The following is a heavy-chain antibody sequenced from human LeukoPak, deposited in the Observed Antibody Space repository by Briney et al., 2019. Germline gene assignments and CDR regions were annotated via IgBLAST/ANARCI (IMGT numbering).Heavy chain of an antibody. CDR1: GFTFSSYA. CDR3: TTPPLKGDLPAFDI. CDR2: IKSKTDGGTT. D-gene: IGHD3-16*01. Sequence: GSLRLSCAASGFTFSSYAMSWVRQAPGKGLEWVGRIKSKTDGGTTDYAAPVKGRFTISRDDSKNTLYLQMNSLKTEDTAVYYCTTPPLKGDLPAFDIWGQGTMVTVSS. V-gene: IGHV3-15*01. J-gene: IGHJ3*02.